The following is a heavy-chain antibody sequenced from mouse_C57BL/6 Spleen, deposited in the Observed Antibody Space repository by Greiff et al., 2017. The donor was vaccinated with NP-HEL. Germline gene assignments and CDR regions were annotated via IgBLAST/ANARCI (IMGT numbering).Heavy chain of an antibody. J-gene: IGHJ4*01. D-gene: IGHD2-2*01. V-gene: IGHV5-17*01. CDR2: ISSGSSTI. CDR3: ARKREVTTGAMDY. Sequence: VQLQQSGGGLVKPGGSLKLSCAASGFTFSDYGMHWVRQAPEKGLEWVAYISSGSSTIYYADTVKGRFTISRDNAKNTLFLQMTSLRSEDTAMYYCARKREVTTGAMDYWGQGTSVTVSS. CDR1: GFTFSDYG.